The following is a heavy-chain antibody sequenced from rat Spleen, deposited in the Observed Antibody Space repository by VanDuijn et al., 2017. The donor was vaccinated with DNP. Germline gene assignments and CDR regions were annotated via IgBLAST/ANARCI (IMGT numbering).Heavy chain of an antibody. D-gene: IGHD1-11*01. CDR2: ITSSGGGT. CDR1: GFTFNNYW. V-gene: IGHV5-31*01. Sequence: EVQLVESGGDLVQPGRSLKLSCVASGFTFNNYWMTWIRQVPGKGLEWVASITSSGGGTYYRDSVKGRFTISRDNAKSTLYLQMDSLRSEDTATYYCTTDFERGYWGQGVMVTVSS. CDR3: TTDFERGY. J-gene: IGHJ2*01.